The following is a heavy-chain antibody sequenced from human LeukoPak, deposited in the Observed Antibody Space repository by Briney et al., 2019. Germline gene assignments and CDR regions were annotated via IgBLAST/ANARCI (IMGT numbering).Heavy chain of an antibody. CDR1: GSSISSYY. V-gene: IGHV4-59*01. CDR3: ARLLGDAFDI. D-gene: IGHD2-15*01. Sequence: SETLSPTCTVSGSSISSYYWSWIRQPPGKGLEWIGYIYYSGSTNYNPSLKSRVTISVDTSKNQFSLKLSSVTAADTAVYYCARLLGDAFDIWGQGTMVTVSS. J-gene: IGHJ3*02. CDR2: IYYSGST.